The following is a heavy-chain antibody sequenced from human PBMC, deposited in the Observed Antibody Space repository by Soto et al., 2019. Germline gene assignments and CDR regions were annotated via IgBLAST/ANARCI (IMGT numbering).Heavy chain of an antibody. CDR1: GDSISSSSYY. J-gene: IGHJ5*02. CDR2: IYYSGTT. CDR3: XRLEGAFFITTYNWFDP. Sequence: SETLSLTCTVSGDSISSSSYYWGWIRQPPGKGLEWIGDIYYSGTTHYNPSLKSRVTISIDTSKNQFSLHLRSVTAADTAVYYCXRLEGAFFITTYNWFDPWGQGTPVTVSS. D-gene: IGHD3-22*01. V-gene: IGHV4-39*01.